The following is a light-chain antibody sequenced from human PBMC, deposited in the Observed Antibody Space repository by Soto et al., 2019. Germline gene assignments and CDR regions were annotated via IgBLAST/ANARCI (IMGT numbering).Light chain of an antibody. J-gene: IGKJ1*01. V-gene: IGKV3-20*01. CDR3: QQYGSSGT. CDR2: GAS. Sequence: VVTQYQDSLSLSPGETATLSCRASQSVSNNYLAWYQQKPGQAPRLLIYGASNRATGIPDRFSGSGSGTDFTLTISRLEAEDFAVYYCQQYGSSGTFGQGTKEDIK. CDR1: QSVSNNY.